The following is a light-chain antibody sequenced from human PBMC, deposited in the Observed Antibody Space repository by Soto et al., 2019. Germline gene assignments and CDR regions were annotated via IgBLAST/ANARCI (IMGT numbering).Light chain of an antibody. CDR3: QQYGSSPLT. Sequence: EMVMTRSPAILSVSPGESATLSCRASQSVNSNYLAWYQQHPGQPPRLLIYGASSRATGIPDRFSGSGSGTDFTLTISRLEPEDFAVYYCQQYGSSPLTFGGGTKVDIK. CDR1: QSVNSNY. J-gene: IGKJ4*01. CDR2: GAS. V-gene: IGKV3-20*01.